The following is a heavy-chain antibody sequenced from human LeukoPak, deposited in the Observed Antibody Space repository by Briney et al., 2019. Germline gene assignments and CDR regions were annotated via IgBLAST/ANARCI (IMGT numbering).Heavy chain of an antibody. Sequence: GGSLRLSCAASGFTFSSYGMHWVRQAPGKGLEWVSFIRYDGSNKFYADSVKGRFTISRDNAKNSLYLQMNSLRAEDTALYYCARDREDTGYRHGYSFFDYWGQGILVTVSS. CDR2: IRYDGSNK. CDR3: ARDREDTGYRHGYSFFDY. CDR1: GFTFSSYG. V-gene: IGHV3-30*02. D-gene: IGHD5-18*01. J-gene: IGHJ4*02.